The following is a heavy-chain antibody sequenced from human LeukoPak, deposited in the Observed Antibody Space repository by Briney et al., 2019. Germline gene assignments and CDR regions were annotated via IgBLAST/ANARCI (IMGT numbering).Heavy chain of an antibody. J-gene: IGHJ4*02. Sequence: PGGSLRLSCSASGFTFSDYYMDWVRQAPGKGLEWVGRTRNKANSYTTEYAASVKGRFSISRDDSQNSLYLHMNSLQTDDTAVYFCARSGSYEAFDYWGQGTLVAVSS. D-gene: IGHD3-22*01. CDR1: GFTFSDYY. CDR2: TRNKANSYTT. CDR3: ARSGSYEAFDY. V-gene: IGHV3-72*01.